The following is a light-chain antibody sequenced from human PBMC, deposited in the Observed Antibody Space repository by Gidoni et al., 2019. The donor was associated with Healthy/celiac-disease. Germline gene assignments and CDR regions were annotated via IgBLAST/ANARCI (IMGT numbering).Light chain of an antibody. Sequence: EIVLTQSPGTLSLSPGERATLSCRASQSVSSSYLAWYQQNPGQAPRLLIYGSSSRATGIPDRFSGSGSGTDFTLTISSLEPEDSAVYSCQQYGSSPRTFGQGTKVEIK. CDR3: QQYGSSPRT. CDR2: GSS. CDR1: QSVSSSY. J-gene: IGKJ1*01. V-gene: IGKV3-20*01.